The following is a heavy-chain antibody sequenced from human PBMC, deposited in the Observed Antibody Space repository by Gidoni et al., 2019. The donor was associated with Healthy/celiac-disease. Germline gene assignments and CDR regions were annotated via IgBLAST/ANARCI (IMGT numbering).Heavy chain of an antibody. CDR3: ARARPLSKSYFDY. D-gene: IGHD6-25*01. CDR2: ISSNGGST. V-gene: IGHV3-64*01. CDR1: GFTFSSYA. J-gene: IGHJ4*02. Sequence: EVQLVESGGGLVQPGGSLRLSCAASGFTFSSYAMHWVRQAPGKGLEYVSAISSNGGSTYYANSVKGRFTISRDNSKNTLYLQMGSLRAEDMAVYYCARARPLSKSYFDYWGQGTLVTVSS.